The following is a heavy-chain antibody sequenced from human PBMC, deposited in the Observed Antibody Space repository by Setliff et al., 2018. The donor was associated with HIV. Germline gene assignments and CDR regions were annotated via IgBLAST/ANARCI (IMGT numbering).Heavy chain of an antibody. CDR2: IYFSGST. D-gene: IGHD6-19*01. J-gene: IGHJ4*02. CDR3: ARGGKWLAFDY. CDR1: GGSISSYH. V-gene: IGHV4-59*13. Sequence: SETLSLTCAVSGGSISSYHWSWIRQPPGKGLEWIGYIYFSGSTNYNPSLKSRVTISVDTSKNQFSLKLRSVTAADTAVYYCARGGKWLAFDYWGQGTLVTVSS.